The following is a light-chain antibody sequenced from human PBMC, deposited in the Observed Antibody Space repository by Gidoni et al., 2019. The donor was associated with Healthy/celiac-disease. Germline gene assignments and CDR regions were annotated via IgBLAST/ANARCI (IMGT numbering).Light chain of an antibody. CDR1: SSNIRAGYG. CDR2: GNS. CDR3: QSYDSSLSGSWV. Sequence: QSVLTQPPSVSGAPGQRVTISCTGSSSNIRAGYGVHWYHQLPGTAPSLLIFGNSNRPSGVPDRFSGSKSGTSASLAITGLQADDEADYYCQSYDSSLSGSWVFGGGTKLTVL. J-gene: IGLJ3*02. V-gene: IGLV1-40*01.